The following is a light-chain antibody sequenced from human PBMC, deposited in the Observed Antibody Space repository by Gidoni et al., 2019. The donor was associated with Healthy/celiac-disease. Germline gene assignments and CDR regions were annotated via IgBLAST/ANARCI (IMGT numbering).Light chain of an antibody. V-gene: IGKV3-11*01. CDR3: QQRSNWPT. CDR1: QSVSSS. Sequence: EIVLTQSPATLSLSPGERATISCRASQSVSSSLAWYHQKPGQAPRLLIYDASNRATGIPARFSGSGSGTDFTLTISSLEPEDFAVYYCQQRSNWPTFGQGTKVEIK. J-gene: IGKJ1*01. CDR2: DAS.